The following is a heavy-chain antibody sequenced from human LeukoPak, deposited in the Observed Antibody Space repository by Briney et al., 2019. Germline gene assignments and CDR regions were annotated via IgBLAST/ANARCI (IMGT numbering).Heavy chain of an antibody. CDR2: IYYSGST. J-gene: IGHJ1*01. D-gene: IGHD3-16*02. Sequence: PSETLSLTCTVSGGSISSYYWSWIRRPPGKGLEWIGYIYYSGSTNYNPSLKSRVTISVDTSKNQFSLKLSSVTAADTAVYYCARMGVIGHFQHWGQGTLVTVSS. CDR3: ARMGVIGHFQH. CDR1: GGSISSYY. V-gene: IGHV4-59*01.